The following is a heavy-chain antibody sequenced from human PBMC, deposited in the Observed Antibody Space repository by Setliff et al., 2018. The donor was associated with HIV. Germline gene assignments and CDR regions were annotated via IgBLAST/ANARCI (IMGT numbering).Heavy chain of an antibody. V-gene: IGHV3-21*01. D-gene: IGHD1-1*01. CDR2: ITRSGSHR. CDR3: ARILEPHYFDY. Sequence: GGSLRLSCAVSGFTLSAYSMVWVRQAPGKGLEWVSSITRSGSHRFSAGSVKGRFTISRDNPKNSLFLQMSSLRVEDTAVYYCARILEPHYFDYWGQGILVTVSS. J-gene: IGHJ4*02. CDR1: GFTLSAYS.